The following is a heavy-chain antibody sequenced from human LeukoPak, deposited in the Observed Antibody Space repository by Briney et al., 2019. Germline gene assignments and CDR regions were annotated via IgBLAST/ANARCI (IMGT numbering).Heavy chain of an antibody. Sequence: SETLSLTCTVSGGSISSSSYYWGWIRQPPGKGLEWIGSIYYSGSTYYNPSLKSRVTISVDTSKNQFSLKLSSVTAADTAVYYCAGYCSSTSCPDDYWGQGTLVTVSS. V-gene: IGHV4-39*07. CDR3: AGYCSSTSCPDDY. CDR2: IYYSGST. D-gene: IGHD2-2*01. CDR1: GGSISSSSYY. J-gene: IGHJ4*02.